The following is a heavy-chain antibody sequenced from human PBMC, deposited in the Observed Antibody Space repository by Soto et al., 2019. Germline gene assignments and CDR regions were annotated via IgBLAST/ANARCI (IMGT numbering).Heavy chain of an antibody. CDR2: ISSSGSSI. V-gene: IGHV3-11*01. Sequence: QVQLVESGGGLVKPGGSLRLSCAASGFTFSNYYMSWIRQAPGKGLEWVSYISSSGSSIYYADSVKGRFTISRDNAKNSLYLQMNSLKAEDTAVYYCARDFVSGGDYKPFDYWGQGTLVTVSS. D-gene: IGHD4-17*01. CDR3: ARDFVSGGDYKPFDY. J-gene: IGHJ4*02. CDR1: GFTFSNYY.